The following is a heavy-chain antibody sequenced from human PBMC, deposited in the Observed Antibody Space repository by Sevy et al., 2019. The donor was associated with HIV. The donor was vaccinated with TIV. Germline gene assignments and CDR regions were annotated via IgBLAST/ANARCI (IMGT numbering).Heavy chain of an antibody. CDR3: VKDRSGSYSFDY. J-gene: IGHJ4*02. CDR2: ISWSSGNI. D-gene: IGHD1-26*01. V-gene: IGHV3-9*01. CDR1: GFTFDDYT. Sequence: GGSLRLSCASSGFTFDDYTMNWVRQAPGKGLEWVSGISWSSGNIAYADSVEGRFTISRDNAKNSLYLQMNSLRVEDTALYYCVKDRSGSYSFDYWGQGTLVTVSS.